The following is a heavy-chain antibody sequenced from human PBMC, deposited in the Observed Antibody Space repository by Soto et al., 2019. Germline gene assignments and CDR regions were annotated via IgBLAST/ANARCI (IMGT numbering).Heavy chain of an antibody. D-gene: IGHD5-12*01. CDR2: INHSGST. J-gene: IGHJ4*02. CDR3: ARRDGYNSYYFDY. Sequence: SETLSLTCAVYGGSFSGYYWSWIRQPPGKGLEWIGEINHSGSTNYNPSLKSRVTISVDTSKNQFSLKLSSVTAADTAVYYCARRDGYNSYYFDYWGQGTLVTVSS. CDR1: GGSFSGYY. V-gene: IGHV4-34*01.